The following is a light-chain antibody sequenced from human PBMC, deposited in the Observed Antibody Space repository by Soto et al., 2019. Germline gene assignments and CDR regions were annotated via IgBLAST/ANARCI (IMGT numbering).Light chain of an antibody. Sequence: QSALTQPPSASGSPGQSVTISCTGTSSDVGTHGNVSWYQKHAGKATKLIIYAVTKRHLGVPDRFSGSKSANTASLTVSGLHAEDEADYYCMCYAGGNNGVFGGGTKLTVL. CDR3: MCYAGGNNGV. CDR1: SSDVGTHGN. J-gene: IGLJ3*02. CDR2: AVT. V-gene: IGLV2-8*01.